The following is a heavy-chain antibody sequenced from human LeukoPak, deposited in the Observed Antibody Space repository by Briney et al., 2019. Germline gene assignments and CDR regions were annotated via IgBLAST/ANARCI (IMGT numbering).Heavy chain of an antibody. V-gene: IGHV4-59*01. J-gene: IGHJ4*02. CDR2: IYYSGST. CDR3: AGGPNTATLPDY. D-gene: IGHD5-18*01. Sequence: SETLSLTCTVSGGSISSYYWSWIRQPPGKGLEWIGYIYYSGSTNYNPSLKSRVTISVDTSKNQFSLKLSSVTAADTAVYYCAGGPNTATLPDYWGQGTLVTVSS. CDR1: GGSISSYY.